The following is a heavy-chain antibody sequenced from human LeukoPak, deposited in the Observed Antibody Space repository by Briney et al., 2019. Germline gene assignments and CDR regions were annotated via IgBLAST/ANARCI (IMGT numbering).Heavy chain of an antibody. J-gene: IGHJ4*02. D-gene: IGHD5-18*01. CDR1: GFTLSDYS. V-gene: IGHV3-11*04. CDR2: LTSGGVSA. CDR3: ASSLNTVMVSPSYLEY. Sequence: GGSLRLSCAASGFTLSDYSMTWVRQAPGQGLEWISFLTSGGVSAFYADSVRGRFTVSRDDARNSLSLYMNTLRADDTAVYYCASSLNTVMVSPSYLEYWGPGTLVTVSS.